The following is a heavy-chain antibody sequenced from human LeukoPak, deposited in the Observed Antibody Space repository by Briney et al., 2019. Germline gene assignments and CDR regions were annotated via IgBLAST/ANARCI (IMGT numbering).Heavy chain of an antibody. D-gene: IGHD3-22*01. V-gene: IGHV3-53*01. CDR3: ARDPLYDSSGYYAGY. J-gene: IGHJ4*02. CDR1: GFTFSSYA. CDR2: IYSGGST. Sequence: PGGSLRLSCAASGFTFSSYALHWVRQAPGKGLEWVSVIYSGGSTYYADSVKGRFTISRDNSKNTLYLQMNSLRAEDTAVYYCARDPLYDSSGYYAGYWGQGTLVTVSS.